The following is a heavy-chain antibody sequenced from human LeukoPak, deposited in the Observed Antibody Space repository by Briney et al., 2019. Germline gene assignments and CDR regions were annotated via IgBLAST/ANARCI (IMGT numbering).Heavy chain of an antibody. Sequence: ASVKVSCKASGGTFSSYAISWVRQAPGQGLEWMGGIIPIFGTANYAQKFQGRVTITADESTSTAYMELSSLRSEDTAVYYCARALYTLVPAAFDIWGQGTMVTVSS. CDR2: IIPIFGTA. V-gene: IGHV1-69*13. D-gene: IGHD2-2*01. J-gene: IGHJ3*02. CDR1: GGTFSSYA. CDR3: ARALYTLVPAAFDI.